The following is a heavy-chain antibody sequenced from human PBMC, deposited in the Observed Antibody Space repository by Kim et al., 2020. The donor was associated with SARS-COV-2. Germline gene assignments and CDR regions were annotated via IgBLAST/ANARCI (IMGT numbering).Heavy chain of an antibody. CDR1: GFTFSSYE. CDR3: APIGTVGIDY. J-gene: IGHJ4*02. D-gene: IGHD1-26*01. Sequence: GGSLRLSCAASGFTFSSYEMNWVRQAPGKGLEWVSYISSSGSTIYYADSVKGRFTISRDNAKNSLYLQMNSLRAEDTAVYYCAPIGTVGIDYWGQGTLVTVSS. V-gene: IGHV3-48*03. CDR2: ISSSGSTI.